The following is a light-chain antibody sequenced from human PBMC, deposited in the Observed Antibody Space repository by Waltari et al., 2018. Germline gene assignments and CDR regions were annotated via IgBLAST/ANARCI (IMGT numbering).Light chain of an antibody. CDR3: SSYTSSSTWV. J-gene: IGLJ3*02. CDR1: SSDVGSYNR. V-gene: IGLV2-18*02. Sequence: QSALTQPPSVSGSPGQSVTISCTGTSSDVGSYNRVSWYQQPPGTAPTLMIYEVSNRPSGFPDRFSGSKSGNTASLTISGLQAEDEADCYCSSYTSSSTWVFGGGTKLTVL. CDR2: EVS.